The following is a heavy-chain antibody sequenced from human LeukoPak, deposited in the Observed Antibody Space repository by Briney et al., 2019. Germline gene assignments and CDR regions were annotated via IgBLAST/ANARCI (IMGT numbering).Heavy chain of an antibody. J-gene: IGHJ6*03. CDR1: GASIRSHY. CDR2: IYTSGST. D-gene: IGHD2-15*01. Sequence: PSETLSLTCTVSGASIRSHYWSWIRQPAGKGLEWIGRIYTSGSTNYNPSLKSRVTMSVDTSKNQFSLKLSSVTAADTAVYYCARDQGCSGGSCYYYYYYMDVWGQGTTVTVSS. CDR3: ARDQGCSGGSCYYYYYYMDV. V-gene: IGHV4-4*07.